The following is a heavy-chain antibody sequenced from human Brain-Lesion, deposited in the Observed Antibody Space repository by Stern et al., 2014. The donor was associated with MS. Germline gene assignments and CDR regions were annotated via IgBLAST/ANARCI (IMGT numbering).Heavy chain of an antibody. D-gene: IGHD3-22*01. CDR2: INPKSGGT. CDR3: ATYYYDSTGYNDF. V-gene: IGHV1-2*04. J-gene: IGHJ4*02. CDR1: EYTFTGYY. Sequence: VQLGQSGAEVKKPGASVKVSCKASEYTFTGYYMHWVRQAPGQGLEWMGWINPKSGGTNYAQKFQGWVTMTRDTSINTAYMELSRLRSDDTAVYYCATYYYDSTGYNDFWGQGTLVTVSS.